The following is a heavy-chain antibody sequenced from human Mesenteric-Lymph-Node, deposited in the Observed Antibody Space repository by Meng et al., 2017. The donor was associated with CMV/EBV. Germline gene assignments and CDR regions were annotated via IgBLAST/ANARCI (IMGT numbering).Heavy chain of an antibody. CDR3: AKDSETDHYDSSGYYFPRFDF. J-gene: IGHJ4*02. Sequence: MSWVRQAPGKGLEWVAGINGGGAGGSTFYADSVKGRFTISRDNSKTTLFLQMNSLRVDDTAVYFCAKDSETDHYDSSGYYFPRFDFWGQGTSVTVSS. V-gene: IGHV3-23*01. D-gene: IGHD3-22*01. CDR2: INGGGAGGST.